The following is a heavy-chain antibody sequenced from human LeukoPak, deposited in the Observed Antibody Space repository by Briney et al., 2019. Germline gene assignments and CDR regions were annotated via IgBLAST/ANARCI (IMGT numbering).Heavy chain of an antibody. J-gene: IGHJ4*02. D-gene: IGHD5-12*01. V-gene: IGHV3-7*01. CDR1: GFTFSNYW. CDR2: INQDGSKE. CDR3: VRDGGVSGYDLLDY. Sequence: GGSLRLSCAASGFTFSNYWMTWVRQAPGKGLEWVAHINQDGSKEYYMDSVKARFTIFRGNAKNSLSLQMNSLRAEDTAVYYCVRDGGVSGYDLLDYWGQGTLVTVSS.